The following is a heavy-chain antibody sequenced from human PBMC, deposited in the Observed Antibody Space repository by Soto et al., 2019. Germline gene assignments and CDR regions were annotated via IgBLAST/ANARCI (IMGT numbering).Heavy chain of an antibody. CDR3: ARGGTIFGVVIYYYYMDG. CDR1: GYTFTSYY. V-gene: IGHV1-46*01. J-gene: IGHJ6*03. Sequence: QVQLVQSGAEVKKPGASVKVSCKASGYTFTSYYMHWVRQAPGQGLEWMGIINPSGGSTSYAQKFQGGGTMTRDNATSTVYMELSSLRSEGTAVYYCARGGTIFGVVIYYYYMDGWGKGTTVTVSS. CDR2: INPSGGST. D-gene: IGHD3-3*01.